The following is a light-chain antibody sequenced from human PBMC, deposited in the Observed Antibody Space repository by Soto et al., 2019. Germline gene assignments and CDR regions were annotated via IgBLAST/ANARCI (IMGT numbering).Light chain of an antibody. J-gene: IGKJ5*01. V-gene: IGKV3-11*01. Sequence: IVLTQSPATLSLSPGERATLSCRASQSVSSYLAWYQQKPGQAPRLPIYDASNRATGIPARFSGSGSGTDFALTISSLETEDYAAYYCQQRSNWPPITFGQGTRLEIK. CDR1: QSVSSY. CDR2: DAS. CDR3: QQRSNWPPIT.